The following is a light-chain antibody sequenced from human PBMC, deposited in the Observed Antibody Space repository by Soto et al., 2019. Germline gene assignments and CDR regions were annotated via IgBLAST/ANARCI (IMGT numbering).Light chain of an antibody. Sequence: EIVLTQSPATLSVSPGERATLSCRASHSVGSNLAWFRQKPGQAPRLLIYAASTRATGVPARFSGSGSGTDVSLTITSLQSEDFAVYYCQQYTNWPPITFGQGSRLEIK. CDR3: QQYTNWPPIT. J-gene: IGKJ5*01. CDR2: AAS. CDR1: HSVGSN. V-gene: IGKV3-15*01.